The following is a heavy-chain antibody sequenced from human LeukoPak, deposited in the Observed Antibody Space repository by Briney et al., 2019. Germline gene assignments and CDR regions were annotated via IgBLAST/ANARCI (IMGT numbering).Heavy chain of an antibody. D-gene: IGHD3-22*01. V-gene: IGHV4-59*08. J-gene: IGHJ4*02. CDR2: IYYSGST. CDR3: ARQGDYYDSSGYYYFDY. CDR1: GGSISSYY. Sequence: SETLSLTCTVSGGSISSYYWSWIPQPPGKGLEWIGYIYYSGSTNYNPSLKSRVTISVDTSKNQFSLKLSSVTAADTAVYYCARQGDYYDSSGYYYFDYWGQGTLVTVSS.